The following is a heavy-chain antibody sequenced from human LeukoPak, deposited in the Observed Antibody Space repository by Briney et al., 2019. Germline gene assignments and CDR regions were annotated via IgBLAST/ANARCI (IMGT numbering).Heavy chain of an antibody. V-gene: IGHV3-33*01. J-gene: IGHJ3*02. CDR2: IWYDGSNK. CDR1: GFTFSSYG. CDR3: AREDGYYDSSGYYNAFDT. D-gene: IGHD3-22*01. Sequence: GGSLRLSCAASGFTFSSYGMHWVRQAPGKGLEWVAVIWYDGSNKYYADSVKGRFTISRDNSKNTLYLQMNSLRAEDTAVYYCAREDGYYDSSGYYNAFDTWGQGTMVTVSS.